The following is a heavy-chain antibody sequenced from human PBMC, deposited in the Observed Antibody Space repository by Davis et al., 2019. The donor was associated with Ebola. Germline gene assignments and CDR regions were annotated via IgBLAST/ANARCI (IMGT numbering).Heavy chain of an antibody. CDR2: INTNTGNP. J-gene: IGHJ6*02. D-gene: IGHD3-10*01. V-gene: IGHV7-4-1*02. CDR1: GYTFTSYA. Sequence: ASVKVSCKASGYTFTSYAMNWVRQAPGQGLEWMGWINTNTGNPTYAQGFTGRFVFSLDTSVSTAYLQISSLKAEDTAVYYCARDMARITMVRGVIITGGYYGMDVWGQGTTVTVSS. CDR3: ARDMARITMVRGVIITGGYYGMDV.